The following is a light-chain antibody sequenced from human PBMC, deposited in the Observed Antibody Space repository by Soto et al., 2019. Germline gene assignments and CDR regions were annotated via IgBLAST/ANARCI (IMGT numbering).Light chain of an antibody. V-gene: IGLV2-14*01. Sequence: QSALTQPASVSGSPGQSMTISCTGTSSDVGGYNYVFWYQQHPGKAPKLMIYEVSNRPSGVSNRFSGSKSGNTASLTISGLQAEDEADYYCSSFTSINTWVFGGGTKLTVL. CDR2: EVS. CDR1: SSDVGGYNY. CDR3: SSFTSINTWV. J-gene: IGLJ3*02.